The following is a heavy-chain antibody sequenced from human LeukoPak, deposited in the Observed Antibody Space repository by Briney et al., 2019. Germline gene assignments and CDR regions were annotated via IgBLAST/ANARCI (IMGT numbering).Heavy chain of an antibody. CDR2: IDSDGSIT. Sequence: QPGGSLRLSCAASGFNFSSYWMHWVRQARGKGLMWVSRIDSDGSITRYADSVKGRFTISRDNAKNTVYLQMNSLRAEDTAVYYCARGGEYCSGGSCYPLHYWGQGTLVTVSS. CDR3: ARGGEYCSGGSCYPLHY. V-gene: IGHV3-74*01. CDR1: GFNFSSYW. J-gene: IGHJ4*02. D-gene: IGHD2-15*01.